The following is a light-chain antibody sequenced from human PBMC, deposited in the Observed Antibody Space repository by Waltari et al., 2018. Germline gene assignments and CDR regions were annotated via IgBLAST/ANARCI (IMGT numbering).Light chain of an antibody. Sequence: YVLTQPPSVSVAPGEMASLTCGGRNIETKGVHWYQQKAGQAPVLVIYYDSDRPSGIPERFSGSNSGNTATLTISRVEAGDEADYYCQVWDSSSASVVFGDGSRLTVL. V-gene: IGLV3-21*04. J-gene: IGLJ2*01. CDR2: YDS. CDR3: QVWDSSSASVV. CDR1: NIETKG.